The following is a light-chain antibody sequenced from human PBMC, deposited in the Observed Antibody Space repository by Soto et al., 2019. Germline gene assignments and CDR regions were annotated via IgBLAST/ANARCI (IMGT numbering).Light chain of an antibody. Sequence: QSALTRPASVSGSPGQSITISCTGTSSDVGGYNYVSWYQQHPGKAPKLMIYDVSNRPSGVSNRFSGSKSGYTASLTISRIQAEYVAHNYFSSYTSSSTYVFGTGTKLTVL. J-gene: IGLJ1*01. CDR3: SSYTSSSTYV. CDR2: DVS. CDR1: SSDVGGYNY. V-gene: IGLV2-14*01.